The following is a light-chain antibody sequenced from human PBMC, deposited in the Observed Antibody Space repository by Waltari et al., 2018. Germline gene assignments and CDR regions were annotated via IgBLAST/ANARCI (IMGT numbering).Light chain of an antibody. V-gene: IGKV1-39*01. J-gene: IGKJ3*01. CDR3: QQSYITPFT. CDR2: EAS. CDR1: KYIDKF. Sequence: DMQMPQSPSSLSASVGDRVSITCRASKYIDKFLIWYQQNPGKAPKLLIFEASILQGGVPSRFSGSGSGTDFTLTISSLQPEDFGSYYCQQSYITPFTFGPGTKVDVK.